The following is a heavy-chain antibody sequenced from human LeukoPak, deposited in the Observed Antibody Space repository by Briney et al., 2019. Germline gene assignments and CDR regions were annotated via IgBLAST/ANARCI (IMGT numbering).Heavy chain of an antibody. V-gene: IGHV3-74*01. CDR1: GFTFSSYW. D-gene: IGHD6-19*01. J-gene: IGHJ4*02. CDR2: ISNDGGNT. Sequence: GGSLRLSCAASGFTFSSYWMHWVRQAPGKGLVWVSRISNDGGNTSYADSVKGRFTISRDNSKNTLYLQMNSLRAEDTAVYYCVGYSSGGEVYWGQGTLVTVSS. CDR3: VGYSSGGEVY.